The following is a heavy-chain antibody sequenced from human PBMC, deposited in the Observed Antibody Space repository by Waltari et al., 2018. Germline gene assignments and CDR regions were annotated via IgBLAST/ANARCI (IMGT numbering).Heavy chain of an antibody. CDR1: GGSLSGYY. J-gene: IGHJ4*01. V-gene: IGHV4-34*01. CDR3: ARDGRGAIDY. CDR2: INHSGST. Sequence: QVQLQQWGAGLLKPSETLSLTCAVYGGSLSGYYWSWIRQPAGKGLEWIGEINHSGSTHYNPALNNRVTISLDTSKNQFSLTLSAVTTADTAVYYCARDGRGAIDYWCHGTLVTVSS.